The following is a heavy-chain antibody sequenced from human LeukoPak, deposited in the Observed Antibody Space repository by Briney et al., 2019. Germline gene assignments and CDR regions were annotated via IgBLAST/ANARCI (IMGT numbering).Heavy chain of an antibody. CDR1: GFTLGSHA. J-gene: IGHJ4*02. Sequence: GRSLRLSCAASGFTLGSHAMHWVRQAPGKGLEWVAVISYDGSNKYYADYVKGRFTISRDNSKNTLYLQMNSLRAEDTAVYYCARDWQWLVKSGNIDYWGQGTLVTVSS. CDR3: ARDWQWLVKSGNIDY. D-gene: IGHD6-19*01. CDR2: ISYDGSNK. V-gene: IGHV3-30*04.